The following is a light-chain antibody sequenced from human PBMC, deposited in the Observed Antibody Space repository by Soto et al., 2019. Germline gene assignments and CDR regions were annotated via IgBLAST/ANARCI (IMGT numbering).Light chain of an antibody. CDR3: CSYAGSSTILVV. Sequence: QSALTQPACVSGSPGQSITISCTGTSSDVGSYNLVSWYQQHPGKAPKLMISEVSKRPSGVSDRFSGSKSGNTASLTISGLQAEYEADYYCCSYAGSSTILVVFGGGTKLTVL. J-gene: IGLJ2*01. CDR2: EVS. V-gene: IGLV2-23*02. CDR1: SSDVGSYNL.